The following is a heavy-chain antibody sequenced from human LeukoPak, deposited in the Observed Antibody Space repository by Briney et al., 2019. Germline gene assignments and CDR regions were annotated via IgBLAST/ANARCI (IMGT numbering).Heavy chain of an antibody. D-gene: IGHD3-16*01. CDR3: PRDMRLGYFDY. CDR2: INTNTGNP. Sequence: SVKVSCKASGYTFISYAMNWVRQAPGQGLEWMGWINTNTGNPTYAQGFAGRFVFSLDTSVSTAYLQISSLQAEDTAVYYCPRDMRLGYFDYWGQGTLVTVSS. CDR1: GYTFISYA. V-gene: IGHV7-4-1*02. J-gene: IGHJ4*02.